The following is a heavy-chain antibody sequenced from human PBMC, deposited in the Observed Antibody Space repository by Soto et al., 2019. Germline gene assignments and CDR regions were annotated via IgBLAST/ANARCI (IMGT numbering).Heavy chain of an antibody. CDR2: ISAYNGNT. J-gene: IGHJ6*03. D-gene: IGHD3-3*01. CDR1: GYTFTSYG. CDR3: ARVPVLRFSLYYYMDV. V-gene: IGHV1-18*01. Sequence: QVQLVQSGAEVKKPGASVKVSCKASGYTFTSYGISWVRQAPGQGLEWMGWISAYNGNTNYAQKLQGRVTMTTDPSTSTASMELRSLRSDDTAVYYCARVPVLRFSLYYYMDVWGKGTTVTVSS.